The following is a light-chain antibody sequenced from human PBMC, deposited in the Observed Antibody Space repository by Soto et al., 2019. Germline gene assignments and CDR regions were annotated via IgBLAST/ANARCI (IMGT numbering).Light chain of an antibody. V-gene: IGKV3-20*01. J-gene: IGKJ3*01. CDR2: GAS. CDR1: QSVSSSY. Sequence: EIILTQSPGTLSLSPGERATLSCRASQSVSSSYLAWYQQKPGQAPRLLIYGASSRATGIPDRFSGSGSGTGFTLTISRLEPEDFALYYCQQYGGSPRVTFGXGTKXXX. CDR3: QQYGGSPRVT.